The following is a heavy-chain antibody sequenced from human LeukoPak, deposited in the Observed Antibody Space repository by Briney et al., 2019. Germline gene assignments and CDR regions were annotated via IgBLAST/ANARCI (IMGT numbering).Heavy chain of an antibody. J-gene: IGHJ4*02. Sequence: PGGSLRLSCAASGFTFSSYGMHWVRQAPGKGLEWVAVIWYDGSNKYYADSVKGRFTISRDNSKNTLYLQMNSLRAEDTAVYYCAKDRLVVAGEFDYWGQGTLVNVSS. D-gene: IGHD6-19*01. CDR2: IWYDGSNK. V-gene: IGHV3-33*06. CDR1: GFTFSSYG. CDR3: AKDRLVVAGEFDY.